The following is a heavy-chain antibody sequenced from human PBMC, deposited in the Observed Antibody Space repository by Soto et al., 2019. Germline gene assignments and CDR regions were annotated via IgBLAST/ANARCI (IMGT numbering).Heavy chain of an antibody. D-gene: IGHD6-13*01. V-gene: IGHV3-30*18. J-gene: IGHJ4*02. CDR1: GFTFSNYA. Sequence: QVQLVESGGGVVQPGRSLKLSCAASGFTFSNYAIHWVRQAPGKGLEWVAVIASDGKDKRYADSVKGRFTISRDNSKNTVYLQMNSLRTEDTAVYYCAKDGAIAAADYFFDYWGQGSIVTVSS. CDR3: AKDGAIAAADYFFDY. CDR2: IASDGKDK.